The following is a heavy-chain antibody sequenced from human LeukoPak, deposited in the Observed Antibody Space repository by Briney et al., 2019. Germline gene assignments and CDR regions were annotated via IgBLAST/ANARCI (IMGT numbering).Heavy chain of an antibody. V-gene: IGHV3-23*01. CDR3: AKGYCSSTSCYGDYYYYYMDV. CDR1: GFTFSSYG. D-gene: IGHD2-2*01. Sequence: PGGSLRLSCAASGFTFSSYGMSWVRQAPGKGLEWVSAISGSGGSTYYADSVKGRFTISRDNSKNTLYLQMNSLRAEDTAVYYCAKGYCSSTSCYGDYYYYYMDVWGKGTTVTVSS. J-gene: IGHJ6*03. CDR2: ISGSGGST.